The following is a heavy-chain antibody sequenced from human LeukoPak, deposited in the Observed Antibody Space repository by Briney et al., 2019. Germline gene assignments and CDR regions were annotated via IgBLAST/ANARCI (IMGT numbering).Heavy chain of an antibody. CDR2: IWYDGSDK. V-gene: IGHV3-33*01. J-gene: IGHJ6*02. D-gene: IGHD3-16*01. CDR1: GFTFSSYG. CDR3: ARGGGAPYYGMDV. Sequence: GRSLRLSCVASGFTFSSYGMHWVRQAPGKGLEWVAVIWYDGSDKYYADCVKGRFTISRDSSKNTLYLQMNSLGAEDTAVYYCARGGGAPYYGMDVWGRGTTVTVSS.